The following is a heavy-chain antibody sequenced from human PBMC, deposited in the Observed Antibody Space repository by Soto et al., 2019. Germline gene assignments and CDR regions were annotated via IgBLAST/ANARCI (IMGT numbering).Heavy chain of an antibody. CDR1: GGSISSSNW. CDR2: IYHSGST. CDR3: ARDVLRFLEWLPEA. Sequence: PSETLSLICAVSGGSISSSNWWSWVRQPPGKGLEWIGEIYHSGSTNYNPSLKSRVTISVDKSKNQFSLKLSSVTAADTAVYYCARDVLRFLEWLPEAWGQGTLVTVSS. D-gene: IGHD3-3*01. V-gene: IGHV4-4*02. J-gene: IGHJ5*02.